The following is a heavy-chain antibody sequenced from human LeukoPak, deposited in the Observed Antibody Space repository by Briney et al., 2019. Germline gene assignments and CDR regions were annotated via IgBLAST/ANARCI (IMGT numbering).Heavy chain of an antibody. CDR2: ISGDSNTI. D-gene: IGHD3-22*01. V-gene: IGHV3-48*01. CDR1: RFTFSTYS. CDR3: ARDRHSSVDY. J-gene: IGHJ4*02. Sequence: GGSLRLSCAASRFTFSTYSMIWVRQAPGKGLEWLSYISGDSNTIYYADSVKGRFTVSRDNAKNSLYLQLNSLRAEDTAVYYCARDRHSSVDYWGQGTLVTVSS.